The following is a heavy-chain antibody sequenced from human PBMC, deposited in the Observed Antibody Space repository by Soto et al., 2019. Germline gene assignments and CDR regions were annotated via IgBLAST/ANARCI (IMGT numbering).Heavy chain of an antibody. V-gene: IGHV3-9*01. D-gene: IGHD2-21*01. J-gene: IGHJ4*02. Sequence: EVKLVESGGGWVQPGRSLRLSCAASGFSFDDYAMHWVRQLPGKGLEWVAGIGWRSFTLGYANSVKGRFTISRDNAQNFLYLQMDVLRAEDSALYFCAKDRLASSRGRFDVWGQGTLVTVSS. CDR2: IGWRSFTL. CDR3: AKDRLASSRGRFDV. CDR1: GFSFDDYA.